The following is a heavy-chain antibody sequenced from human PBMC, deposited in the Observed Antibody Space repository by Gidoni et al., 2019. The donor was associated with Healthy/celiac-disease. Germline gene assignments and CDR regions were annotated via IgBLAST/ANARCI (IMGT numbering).Heavy chain of an antibody. CDR1: GYTFTSYD. CDR2: MNPNSGNT. D-gene: IGHD3-22*01. V-gene: IGHV1-8*01. CDR3: ARGYYYDSSGYSDWFDP. J-gene: IGHJ5*02. Sequence: QVQLVQSGAEVKKPGASVKVSCKASGYTFTSYDINWVRPATGQGLEWMGWMNPNSGNTGYAQKFQGRVTMTRNTSISTAYMELSSLRSEDTAVYYCARGYYYDSSGYSDWFDPWGQGTLVTVSS.